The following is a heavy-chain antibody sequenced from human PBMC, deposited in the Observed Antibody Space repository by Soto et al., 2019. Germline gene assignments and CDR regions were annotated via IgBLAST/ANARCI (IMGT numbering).Heavy chain of an antibody. J-gene: IGHJ6*02. CDR2: LYRGGTT. Sequence: EVQLVETGGGLIQPGGSLRLSCAVSGFTVSSNYMSWVRQAPGKGLEWVSVLYRGGTTYYADYVKGRFTISRDNSKNNLYLQMNILIAEDTAVYYCAIPYDYTFPSAMDVWGQGTTVTVSS. D-gene: IGHD4-4*01. CDR1: GFTVSSNY. CDR3: AIPYDYTFPSAMDV. V-gene: IGHV3-53*02.